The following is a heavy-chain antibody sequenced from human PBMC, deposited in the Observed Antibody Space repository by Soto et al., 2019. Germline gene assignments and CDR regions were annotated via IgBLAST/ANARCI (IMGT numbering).Heavy chain of an antibody. CDR1: GGSISSYY. CDR2: IYYSGST. J-gene: IGHJ5*02. Sequence: QVQLQESGPGLVKPSETLSLTCTVSGGSISSYYWSWIRQPPGKGLEWIGYIYYSGSTNYNPSLKSRVTISVDTSKNQFSLKLSSVTAADTAVYYCAREGRDGYNLDPWGQGTLVTVSS. V-gene: IGHV4-59*01. D-gene: IGHD5-12*01. CDR3: AREGRDGYNLDP.